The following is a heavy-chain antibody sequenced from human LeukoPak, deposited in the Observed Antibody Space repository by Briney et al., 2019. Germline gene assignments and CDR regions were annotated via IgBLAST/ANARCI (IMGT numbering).Heavy chain of an antibody. D-gene: IGHD6-19*01. Sequence: ASVKVSCKASGYTFTGYYMHWVRQAPGQGLEWMGWINPNSGGTNYAQKFQGRVTMTRDTSISTAYMELSRLRSDDTAVYYCARGRSSGWYPGSYYFDYWGQGTLVTVSS. J-gene: IGHJ4*02. CDR3: ARGRSSGWYPGSYYFDY. CDR2: INPNSGGT. V-gene: IGHV1-2*02. CDR1: GYTFTGYY.